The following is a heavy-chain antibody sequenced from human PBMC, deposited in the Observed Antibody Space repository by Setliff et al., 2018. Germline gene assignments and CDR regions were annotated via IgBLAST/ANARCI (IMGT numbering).Heavy chain of an antibody. D-gene: IGHD1-1*01. CDR1: GFTFNTYT. Sequence: GGSLRLSCSASGFTFNTYTMHWVRQASGKGLEYVSSIGPNGGSTYYANSVKGRFTISRDSSKNTLYLQMNSLRGEDTGVYFCARVRNNWAYGMDVWGQGTTVTVSS. CDR2: IGPNGGST. V-gene: IGHV3-64*04. J-gene: IGHJ6*02. CDR3: ARVRNNWAYGMDV.